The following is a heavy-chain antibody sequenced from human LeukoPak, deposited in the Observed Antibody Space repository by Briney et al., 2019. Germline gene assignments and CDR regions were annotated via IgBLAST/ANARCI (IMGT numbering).Heavy chain of an antibody. Sequence: GGPLRLSCAASGFTFSSYSMNWVRQAPGKGLEWVSSISSSSSYIYYADSVKGRFTISRDNAKNSLYLQMNSLRAEDTAVYYCARDPTYYYDSSGYYPFDYWGQGTLVTVSS. J-gene: IGHJ4*02. CDR2: ISSSSSYI. D-gene: IGHD3-22*01. V-gene: IGHV3-21*01. CDR3: ARDPTYYYDSSGYYPFDY. CDR1: GFTFSSYS.